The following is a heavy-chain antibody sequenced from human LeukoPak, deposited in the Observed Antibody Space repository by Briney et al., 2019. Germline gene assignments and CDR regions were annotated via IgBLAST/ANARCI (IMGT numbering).Heavy chain of an antibody. D-gene: IGHD3-3*01. CDR2: ISSSGSTI. CDR3: ARDHDFWSGYEDYFDY. J-gene: IGHJ4*02. V-gene: IGHV3-48*03. CDR1: GFTFSSYE. Sequence: GGSLRLSCAASGFTFSSYEMNWVRQAPGKGLEWVPYISSSGSTIYYADSVKGRFTISRDNAKNSLYLQMNSLRAEDTAVYYCARDHDFWSGYEDYFDYWGQGTLVTVSS.